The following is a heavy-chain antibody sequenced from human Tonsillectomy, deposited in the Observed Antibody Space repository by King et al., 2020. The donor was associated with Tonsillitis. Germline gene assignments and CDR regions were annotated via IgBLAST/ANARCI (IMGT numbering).Heavy chain of an antibody. CDR2: INPNIGGS. Sequence: QLVQSGAEVKKPGASVKVSCKASGYTFIDYYIHWVRQAPGQGLEWMGWINPNIGGSNYAQKFQGRVTMTRDTSISTDHMERSRLRSDETAVYYCAREDRSGWYGYWGQGTLVTVSS. CDR3: AREDRSGWYGY. D-gene: IGHD6-19*01. CDR1: GYTFIDYY. V-gene: IGHV1-2*02. J-gene: IGHJ4*02.